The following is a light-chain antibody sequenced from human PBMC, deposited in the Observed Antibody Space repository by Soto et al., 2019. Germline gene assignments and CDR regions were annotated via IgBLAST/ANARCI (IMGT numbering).Light chain of an antibody. V-gene: IGKV1-9*01. Sequence: DIQLTQSPSFLSASVGDRVTITCRASQGISSYLAWYQQKPGKAPKLLIYAASTLQSGVPSRFSGSGSGTEFTLTISSLQPEDFATYYCQQLNSYPHITFSPGTKVDIK. J-gene: IGKJ3*01. CDR1: QGISSY. CDR2: AAS. CDR3: QQLNSYPHIT.